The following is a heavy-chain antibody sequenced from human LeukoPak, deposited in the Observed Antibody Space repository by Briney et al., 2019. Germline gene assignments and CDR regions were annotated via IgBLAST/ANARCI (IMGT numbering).Heavy chain of an antibody. D-gene: IGHD1-26*01. CDR2: ISSSSYI. CDR1: GFTFSSYS. CDR3: ARVGSYGYYFDY. V-gene: IGHV3-21*01. J-gene: IGHJ4*02. Sequence: GGSLRLSCAASGFTFSSYSMNWVRQAPGKGLEWVSSISSSSYIYYADSVKGRFTISRDNAKNSLYLQMNSLRAEDTAVYYCARVGSYGYYFDYWGQGTLVTVSS.